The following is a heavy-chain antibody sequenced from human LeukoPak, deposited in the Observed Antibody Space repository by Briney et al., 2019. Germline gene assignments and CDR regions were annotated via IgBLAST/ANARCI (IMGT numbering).Heavy chain of an antibody. J-gene: IGHJ4*02. D-gene: IGHD4-17*01. Sequence: PGGSLRLSCAASGFTFDDYAMHWVRQAPGKGLEWVSGISWNSGSIGYADSVKGRFTISRDNAKNSLYLQMNSLRAEDTAVYYCARGIAGAYGDYGFFDYWGQGTLVTVSS. CDR2: ISWNSGSI. V-gene: IGHV3-9*01. CDR1: GFTFDDYA. CDR3: ARGIAGAYGDYGFFDY.